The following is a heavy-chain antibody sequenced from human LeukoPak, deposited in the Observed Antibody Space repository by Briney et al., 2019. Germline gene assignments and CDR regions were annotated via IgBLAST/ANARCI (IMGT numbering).Heavy chain of an antibody. CDR2: ISSSSSYI. CDR3: AIERYCSSTSCLNWFDP. J-gene: IGHJ5*02. Sequence: GGSLRLFCAASGFTFSSYSMNWVRQAPGKGLEWVSSISSSSSYIYYADSVKGRFTISRDNAKNSLYLQMNSLRAEDTAVYYCAIERYCSSTSCLNWFDPWGQGTLVTVCS. D-gene: IGHD2-2*01. V-gene: IGHV3-21*04. CDR1: GFTFSSYS.